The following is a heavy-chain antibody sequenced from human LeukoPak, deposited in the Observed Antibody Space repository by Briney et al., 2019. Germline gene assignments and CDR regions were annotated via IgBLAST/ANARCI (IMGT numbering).Heavy chain of an antibody. D-gene: IGHD2-2*01. CDR1: GFTFGDYA. J-gene: IGHJ4*02. CDR2: ISSKAYGGTT. V-gene: IGHV3-49*04. Sequence: GGSLRLSCTASGFTFGDYAMSWVRQAPGKGREWVGFISSKAYGGTTEYAVSVEGRFNISRDDSNSIAYLQMNSLKTEDTAVYYCTLTPRYCSSTSCSHFDYWGQGTLVTVSS. CDR3: TLTPRYCSSTSCSHFDY.